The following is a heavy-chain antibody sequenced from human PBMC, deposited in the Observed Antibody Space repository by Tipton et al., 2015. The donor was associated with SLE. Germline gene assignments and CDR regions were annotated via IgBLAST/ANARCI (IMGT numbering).Heavy chain of an antibody. CDR2: IYYSGST. D-gene: IGHD3-22*01. J-gene: IGHJ4*02. Sequence: TLSLTCTVSGGSISSGGYCWSWIRQHPGKGLEWIGYIYYSGSTYYNPSLKSRVTISVDTSKNQFSLKLSSVTAADTAVYYCARDSRGYDYWGQGTPVTVSS. V-gene: IGHV4-31*03. CDR3: ARDSRGYDY. CDR1: GGSISSGGYC.